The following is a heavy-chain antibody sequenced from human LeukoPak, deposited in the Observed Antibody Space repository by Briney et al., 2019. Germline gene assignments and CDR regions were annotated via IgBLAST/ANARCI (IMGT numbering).Heavy chain of an antibody. V-gene: IGHV1-69*13. CDR3: ARSFDRRYYDFWSGYHYFDY. J-gene: IGHJ4*02. D-gene: IGHD3-3*01. CDR2: IIPIFGTA. Sequence: VASVKVSCKASGGTFSSYAISWVRQAPGQGLEWMGGIIPIFGTANYAQKFQGRVTITADESTSIAYMELSSLRSEDTAVYYCARSFDRRYYDFWSGYHYFDYWGQGTLVTVSS. CDR1: GGTFSSYA.